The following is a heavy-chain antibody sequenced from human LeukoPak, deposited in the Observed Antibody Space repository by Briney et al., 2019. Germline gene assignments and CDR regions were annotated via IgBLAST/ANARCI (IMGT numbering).Heavy chain of an antibody. Sequence: PGGSLRLSCAASGFTFKDYTMNWVRQSPGKGLQWVSYVSFGSSYISYADSLKGRFTISRDDAKSSVYLEMTSLRTDDTAVYYCARASTGYAVTDGFDTWGPGTLVTVSS. CDR1: GFTFKDYT. V-gene: IGHV3-21*06. CDR3: ARASTGYAVTDGFDT. D-gene: IGHD4-17*01. CDR2: VSFGSSYI. J-gene: IGHJ5*02.